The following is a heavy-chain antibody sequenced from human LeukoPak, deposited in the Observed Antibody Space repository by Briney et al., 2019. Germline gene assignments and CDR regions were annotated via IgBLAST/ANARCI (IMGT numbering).Heavy chain of an antibody. J-gene: IGHJ4*02. V-gene: IGHV3-23*01. CDR2: ISGSGGST. CDR3: AKDRVPTMIKGYFDY. Sequence: GGSLRLSCAASGFTFSDYYMSWIRQAPGKGLEWVSAISGSGGSTYYADSVKGRFTISRDNSKNTLYLQMNSLRAEDTAVYYCAKDRVPTMIKGYFDYWGQGTLVTVSS. CDR1: GFTFSDYY. D-gene: IGHD3-22*01.